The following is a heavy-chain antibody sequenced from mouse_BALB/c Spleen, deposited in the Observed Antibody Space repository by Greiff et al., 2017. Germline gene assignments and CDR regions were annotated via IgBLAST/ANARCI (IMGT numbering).Heavy chain of an antibody. J-gene: IGHJ4*01. D-gene: IGHD2-1*01. CDR2: IWSGGST. V-gene: IGHV2-2*02. CDR3: ARNGKGYAMDY. CDR1: GFSLTSYG. Sequence: VQLVESGPGLVQPSQSLSITCTVSGFSLTSYGVHWVRQSPGKGLEWLGVIWSGGSTDYNAAFISRLSISKDNSKSQVFFKMNSLQANDTAIYYCARNGKGYAMDYWGQGTSVTVSS.